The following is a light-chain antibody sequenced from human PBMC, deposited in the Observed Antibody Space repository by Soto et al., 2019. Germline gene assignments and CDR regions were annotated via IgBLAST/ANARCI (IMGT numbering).Light chain of an antibody. CDR3: QQYNNWPPLT. V-gene: IGKV3-15*01. J-gene: IGKJ4*01. Sequence: MTQSPATLSVSPGERATLSWRASHCIGSNLAWYQHKPGEAPRLLIYNASSRATGIPARFSGSASGTEFALTISSRQSADFAIYYCQQYNNWPPLTFGGGTKVEIK. CDR1: HCIGSN. CDR2: NAS.